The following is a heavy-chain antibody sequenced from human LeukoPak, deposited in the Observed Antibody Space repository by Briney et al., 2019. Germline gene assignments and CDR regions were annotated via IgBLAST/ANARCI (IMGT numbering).Heavy chain of an antibody. D-gene: IGHD3-16*02. Sequence: ASVKGSCQVFGNTPPALFMHWVGTAPGKGLEWTGGFYPEDGETIYAQKFQRRVTMTEDTSTDTAYMELSSLRSEDTAVYYCATAKMITFGGVIVDFDYWGQGTLVTVSS. CDR3: ATAKMITFGGVIVDFDY. J-gene: IGHJ4*02. V-gene: IGHV1-24*01. CDR1: GNTPPALF. CDR2: FYPEDGET.